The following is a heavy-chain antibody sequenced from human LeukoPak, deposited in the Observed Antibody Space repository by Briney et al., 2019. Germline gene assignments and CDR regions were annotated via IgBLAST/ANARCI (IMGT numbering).Heavy chain of an antibody. CDR2: IIPIFGTA. Sequence: KVSCKASGGTFSSYAISWVRQAPGQGLEWMGGIIPIFGTANYAQKFQGRVTITADESTSTAYMELSRLRSDDTAVYYCARSGVDTYGLQASGDFDYWGQGILVTVSS. V-gene: IGHV1-69*01. CDR3: ARSGVDTYGLQASGDFDY. CDR1: GGTFSSYA. D-gene: IGHD5-18*01. J-gene: IGHJ4*02.